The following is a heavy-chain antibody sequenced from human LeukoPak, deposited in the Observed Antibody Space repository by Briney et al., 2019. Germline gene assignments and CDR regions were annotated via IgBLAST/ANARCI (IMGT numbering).Heavy chain of an antibody. J-gene: IGHJ4*02. CDR1: GYTFTGCY. V-gene: IGHV1-2*02. CDR3: ARDRYDSSGYPQGGDY. D-gene: IGHD3-22*01. CDR2: INPNSGGT. Sequence: ASVKVSCKASGYTFTGCYMHWVRQAPGQGLEWMGWINPNSGGTNYAQKFQGRVTMTRDTSISTAYMELSRLRSDDTAVYYCARDRYDSSGYPQGGDYWGQGTLVTVSS.